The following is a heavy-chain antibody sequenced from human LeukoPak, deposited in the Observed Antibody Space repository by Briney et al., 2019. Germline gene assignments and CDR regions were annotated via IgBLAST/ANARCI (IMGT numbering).Heavy chain of an antibody. CDR3: ASVDTAMVNYYYYGMDV. J-gene: IGHJ6*02. CDR2: ISSSSSYI. V-gene: IGHV3-21*01. D-gene: IGHD5-18*01. Sequence: PGESLRLSCAASGFTFSIVWMTWVRQAPGKGLEWVSSISSSSSYIYYADSVKGRFTISRDNAKNSLYLQMNSLSAEDTAVYYCASVDTAMVNYYYYGMDVWGQGTTVTVSS. CDR1: GFTFSIVW.